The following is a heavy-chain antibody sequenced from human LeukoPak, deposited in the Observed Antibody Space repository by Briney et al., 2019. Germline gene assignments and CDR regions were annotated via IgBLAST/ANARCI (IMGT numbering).Heavy chain of an antibody. D-gene: IGHD3-16*02. Sequence: GGALRLSCAASGFTVSTDHMSWVRQAPGKGLEWVAVSYSGGTSQYAESVKGRFTISRDNSKNTLSLQMNSLRAEDTALYYCARVWELSLDYWGQGTLVTVSS. CDR3: ARVWELSLDY. CDR2: SYSGGTS. J-gene: IGHJ4*02. CDR1: GFTVSTDH. V-gene: IGHV3-53*01.